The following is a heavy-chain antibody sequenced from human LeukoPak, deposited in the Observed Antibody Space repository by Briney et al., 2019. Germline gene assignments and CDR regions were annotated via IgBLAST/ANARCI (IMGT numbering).Heavy chain of an antibody. D-gene: IGHD2-2*02. CDR1: GFTFSNYG. CDR2: IRYDGSNK. Sequence: GGSLRLSCAASGFTFSNYGMHWVRQAPGKGPEGVAFIRYDGSNKDYADSVKGRFTISRDNSKNTLFLQMNSLRAEDTAVYYCAKVLGKYQMLYGFMDVWGKGTTVTVSS. CDR3: AKVLGKYQMLYGFMDV. J-gene: IGHJ6*03. V-gene: IGHV3-30*02.